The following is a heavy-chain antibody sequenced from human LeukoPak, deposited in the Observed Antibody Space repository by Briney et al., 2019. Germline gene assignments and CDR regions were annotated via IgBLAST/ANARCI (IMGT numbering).Heavy chain of an antibody. CDR3: ARLHRGYSGYVARWFDP. J-gene: IGHJ5*02. CDR1: GGSISSGSYY. D-gene: IGHD5-12*01. V-gene: IGHV4-61*02. Sequence: PSETLSLTCTVSGGSISSGSYYWSWIRQPAGKGLEWIGRIYTSGSTNYNPSLKSRVTISVDTSKNQFSLKLSSVTAADTAVYYCARLHRGYSGYVARWFDPWGQGTLVTVSS. CDR2: IYTSGST.